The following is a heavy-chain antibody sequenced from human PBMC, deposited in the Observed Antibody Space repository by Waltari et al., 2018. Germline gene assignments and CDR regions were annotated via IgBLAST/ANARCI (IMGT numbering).Heavy chain of an antibody. V-gene: IGHV3-7*01. CDR1: GFTFSSYW. J-gene: IGHJ4*02. CDR2: IKHDGREK. Sequence: EVQLVESGGGLVQPGGSLRLSCAASGFTFSSYWMTWVRQAPGKGLDWGAKIKHDGREKYYVDSVKGRFTISRDNAKNSLYLQMNSLRAEDTAVFDCARGGAYSGGDYWGQGTLVTVSS. CDR3: ARGGAYSGGDY. D-gene: IGHD2-15*01.